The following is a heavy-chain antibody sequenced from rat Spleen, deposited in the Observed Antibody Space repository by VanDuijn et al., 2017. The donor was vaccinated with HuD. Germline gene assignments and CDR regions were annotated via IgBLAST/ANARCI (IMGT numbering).Heavy chain of an antibody. J-gene: IGHJ2*01. CDR3: ATGSYFDY. CDR1: GFTFSDYN. D-gene: IGHD5-1*01. V-gene: IGHV5-7*01. CDR2: ISYDGSST. Sequence: EVQLVESGGGLVQPGRSLKLSCAASGFTFSDYNMAWVRQAPKKGLEWVATISYDGSSTYYRDSVKGRFIISRDNAKSTLYLQMDSLRSEDTATYYCATGSYFDYWGQGVMVTVSS.